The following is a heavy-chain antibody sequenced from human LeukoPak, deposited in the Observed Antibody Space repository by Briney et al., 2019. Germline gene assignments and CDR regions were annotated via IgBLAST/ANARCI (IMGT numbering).Heavy chain of an antibody. CDR2: INHSGST. J-gene: IGHJ3*02. V-gene: IGHV4-34*01. CDR1: GGSFSGYY. CDR3: ARHYCSSTSCYRDDAFDI. Sequence: SETLSLTCAVYGGSFSGYYWSWIRQPPGKGLEWIGEINHSGSTNYNPSLKSRVTISVDTSKNQFSLKLSSVTAADTAVYYCARHYCSSTSCYRDDAFDIWGQGTMVTVSS. D-gene: IGHD2-2*02.